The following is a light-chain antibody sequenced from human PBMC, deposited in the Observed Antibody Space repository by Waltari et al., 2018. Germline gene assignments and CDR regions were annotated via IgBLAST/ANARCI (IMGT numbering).Light chain of an antibody. J-gene: IGLJ2*01. V-gene: IGLV2-14*03. CDR1: SRHGAASSL. Sequence: QSALTQPASVSGSPGQPFTISCTRVSRHGAASSLISWFRQHPGKPPKLILYDVSNRASDISNRFSGYKSGNTASLTISRLQADDEADYFCSYYPDTHTPVVFGGGTKLTV. CDR2: DVS. CDR3: SYYPDTHTPVV.